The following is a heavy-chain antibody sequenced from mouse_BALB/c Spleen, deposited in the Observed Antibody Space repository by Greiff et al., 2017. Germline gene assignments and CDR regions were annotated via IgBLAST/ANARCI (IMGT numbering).Heavy chain of an antibody. CDR1: GYTFTDYN. CDR3: ARTYYRYDTVYFDY. D-gene: IGHD2-14*01. J-gene: IGHJ2*01. V-gene: IGHV1-18*01. CDR2: INPNNGGT. Sequence: EVQLVESGPELVKPGASVKIPCKASGYTFTDYNMDWVKQSHGKSLEWIGDINPNNGGTIYNQKFKGKATLTVDKSSSTAYMELRSLTSEDTAVYYCARTYYRYDTVYFDYWGQGTTLTVSS.